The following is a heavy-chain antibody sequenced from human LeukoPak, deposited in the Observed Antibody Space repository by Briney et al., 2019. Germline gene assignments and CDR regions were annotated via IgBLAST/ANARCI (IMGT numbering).Heavy chain of an antibody. CDR3: TRGGLEAPCDV. Sequence: RPGGSLRLSCSASGFTFSNYDMHWVRQEKGKGLEWVSSIGTGGHTYYAPSVKGRFTISRENAKHSLYLQMNSLRAGDTAIYYCTRGGLEAPCDVWGQGTMVAVSS. J-gene: IGHJ3*01. V-gene: IGHV3-13*01. CDR1: GFTFSNYD. D-gene: IGHD5-24*01. CDR2: IGTGGHT.